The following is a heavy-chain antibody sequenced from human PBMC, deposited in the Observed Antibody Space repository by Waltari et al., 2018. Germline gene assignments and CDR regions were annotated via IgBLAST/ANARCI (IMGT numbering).Heavy chain of an antibody. CDR1: GFTFSKYW. CDR3: ATLRKDYYTMDV. J-gene: IGHJ6*02. V-gene: IGHV3-74*02. Sequence: EVKLVESGGDLVQPGGSLRLSCAASGFTFSKYWMHWVRQVPGKGLVWLSHSASDGSDIKYADAVEGRFTISRDNANDILYLQMNNLRVEDTATYYCATLRKDYYTMDVWGQGTTVTVS. CDR2: SASDGSDI.